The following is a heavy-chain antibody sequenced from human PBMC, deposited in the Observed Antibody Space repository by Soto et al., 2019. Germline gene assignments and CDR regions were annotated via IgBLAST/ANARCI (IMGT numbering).Heavy chain of an antibody. Sequence: PSETLSLTCAVYGGSFSGYYWSWIRQPPGKGLEWIGEINHSGSTNYNPSLKSRVTISVDTSKNQFSLKLSSVTAADTAVYYCARSKFEVLRYFDWLLRGGWFDPWGQGTLVTVSS. D-gene: IGHD3-9*01. CDR3: ARSKFEVLRYFDWLLRGGWFDP. V-gene: IGHV4-34*01. J-gene: IGHJ5*02. CDR1: GGSFSGYY. CDR2: INHSGST.